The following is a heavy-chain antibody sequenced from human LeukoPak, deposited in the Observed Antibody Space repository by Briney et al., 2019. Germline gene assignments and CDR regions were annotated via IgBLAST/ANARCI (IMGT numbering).Heavy chain of an antibody. Sequence: SETLSLTCAVYGGSFSGYYWSWIRQPPGKGLEWIGEINQSGSTNYNPSLKSRVTISVDTSKNQFSLKLSSVTAADTAVYYCARVTSYDILTGHLKAFDIWGQGTMVTVSS. CDR2: INQSGST. V-gene: IGHV4-34*01. CDR1: GGSFSGYY. D-gene: IGHD3-9*01. CDR3: ARVTSYDILTGHLKAFDI. J-gene: IGHJ3*02.